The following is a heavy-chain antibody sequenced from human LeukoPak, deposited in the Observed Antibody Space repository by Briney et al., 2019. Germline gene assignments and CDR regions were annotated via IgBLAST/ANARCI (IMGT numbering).Heavy chain of an antibody. CDR3: ARARIAAPLLDY. CDR2: IREHGKSR. D-gene: IGHD6-13*01. V-gene: IGHV3-48*03. Sequence: GGSLRLSCAASGFIFSNYEMNWVRQTPGKGLEWVSYIREHGKSRNYVDSVTGRFALYRDNAKNSLYLQMNSLRVEDTAVYFCARARIAAPLLDYWGQGSLVSVSS. J-gene: IGHJ4*02. CDR1: GFIFSNYE.